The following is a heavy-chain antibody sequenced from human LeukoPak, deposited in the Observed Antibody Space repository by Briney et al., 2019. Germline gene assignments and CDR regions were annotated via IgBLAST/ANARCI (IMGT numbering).Heavy chain of an antibody. Sequence: GGSLRLSCAASGFTFRDYSMSWIRQAPGKGLEWVSYISSSSDYTSYADSVKGRFTISRDNAKNSLYLQMNSLRADDTALYYCARHNPLWGYWGQGTLVTVSS. CDR2: ISSSSDYT. J-gene: IGHJ4*02. CDR3: ARHNPLWGY. D-gene: IGHD1-14*01. CDR1: GFTFRDYS. V-gene: IGHV3-11*06.